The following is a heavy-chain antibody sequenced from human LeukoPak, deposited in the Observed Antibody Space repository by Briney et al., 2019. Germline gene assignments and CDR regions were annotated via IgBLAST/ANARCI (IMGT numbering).Heavy chain of an antibody. CDR1: GFSLRTSGMR. CDR3: ARISRLYYFDY. CDR2: LDWDDDK. V-gene: IGHV2-70*04. J-gene: IGHJ4*02. Sequence: SGPTLVNPTQTLTLTCTFSGFSLRTSGMRVSWIRQPPWKALEWLARLDWDDDKFYSTSLKTTLTISKDTSKNQVVLTMTNMDPVDTATYYCARISRLYYFDYWGQGTLVTVSS.